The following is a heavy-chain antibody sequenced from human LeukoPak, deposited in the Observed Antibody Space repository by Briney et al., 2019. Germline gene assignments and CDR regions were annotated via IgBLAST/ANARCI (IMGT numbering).Heavy chain of an antibody. CDR3: ASRATVTTFFDY. CDR1: GFTFSSYA. D-gene: IGHD4-17*01. J-gene: IGHJ4*02. V-gene: IGHV3-23*01. CDR2: ISGAGGST. Sequence: PGGSLRLSRAASGFTFSSYAMNWVRQAPGKGLEWVSAISGAGGSTYFADFVKGRFTISRDNSKNTLYLQMNSLRAEDTAVYYCASRATVTTFFDYWGQGTLVTVSS.